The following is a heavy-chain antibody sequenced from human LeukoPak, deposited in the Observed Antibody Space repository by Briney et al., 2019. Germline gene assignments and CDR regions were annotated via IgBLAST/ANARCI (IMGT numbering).Heavy chain of an antibody. J-gene: IGHJ4*02. CDR1: GFTFSSYA. Sequence: PGGSLRLSCAASGFTFSSYAMSWVRQAPGKGLEWVSAISGNGGSTYYADSVKGRFTISRDNSKNTLFLQMNSLRAEDTALYSCAKDVVFGSGYYLYYFDYWGQGTLVTVSS. V-gene: IGHV3-23*01. D-gene: IGHD3-10*01. CDR3: AKDVVFGSGYYLYYFDY. CDR2: ISGNGGST.